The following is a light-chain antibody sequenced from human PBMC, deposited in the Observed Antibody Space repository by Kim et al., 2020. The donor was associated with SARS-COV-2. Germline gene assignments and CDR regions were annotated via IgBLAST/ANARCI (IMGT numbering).Light chain of an antibody. CDR3: QQLNSHPFT. J-gene: IGKJ3*01. CDR2: AAS. V-gene: IGKV1-9*01. Sequence: DIQLTQSPSFLSASVGDRVTITCRASQGISSYLAWYQQKPGKAPNLLIYAASTLQSGVPSRFSGSGSGTEFTLTISSLQPEDFATYYCQQLNSHPFTFGPGTKVDIK. CDR1: QGISSY.